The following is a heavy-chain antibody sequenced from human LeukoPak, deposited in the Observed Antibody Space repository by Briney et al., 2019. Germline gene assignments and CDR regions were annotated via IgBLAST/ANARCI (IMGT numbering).Heavy chain of an antibody. J-gene: IGHJ5*02. V-gene: IGHV4-34*01. CDR3: AKLRGIWSGYYRGWFDP. D-gene: IGHD3-3*01. CDR1: GGSFSGYY. CDR2: INHSGST. Sequence: PSETLSLTCAVYGGSFSGYYWSWIRQPPGKGLEWIGEINHSGSTNYNPSLKSRVTISVDTSKNQFSLKLSSVTAADTAVYYCAKLRGIWSGYYRGWFDPWGQGTLVTVSS.